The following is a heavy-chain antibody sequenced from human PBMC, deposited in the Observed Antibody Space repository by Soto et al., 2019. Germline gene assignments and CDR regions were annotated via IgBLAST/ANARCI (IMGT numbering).Heavy chain of an antibody. Sequence: LGESLKISCKGSGYSFTSYWIGWVRQMPGKGLEWMGIIYPGDSDTRYSPSFQGQVTISADKSISTAYLQWSSLKASDTAMYYCARAGEYSSGWWSDAFDIWGQGTMVTVSS. V-gene: IGHV5-51*01. CDR2: IYPGDSDT. J-gene: IGHJ3*02. CDR3: ARAGEYSSGWWSDAFDI. CDR1: GYSFTSYW. D-gene: IGHD6-19*01.